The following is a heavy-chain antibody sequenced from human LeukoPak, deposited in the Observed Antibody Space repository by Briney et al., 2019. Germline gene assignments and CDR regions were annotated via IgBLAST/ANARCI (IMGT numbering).Heavy chain of an antibody. V-gene: IGHV4-39*01. D-gene: IGHD1-26*01. CDR2: IYYNGKT. CDR1: GGAITDSNYY. J-gene: IGHJ3*02. Sequence: SETLSLTCTVSGGAITDSNYYWGWIRQPPGEGLEWIGNIYYNGKTFYNESVKSRVTISVDTSKNQFSLKLNSVTAADTALFYCARYSGSHYAFDIWGQGTMVTVSP. CDR3: ARYSGSHYAFDI.